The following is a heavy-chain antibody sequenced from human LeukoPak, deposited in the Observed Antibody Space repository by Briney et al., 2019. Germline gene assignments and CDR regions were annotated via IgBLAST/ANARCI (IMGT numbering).Heavy chain of an antibody. CDR3: GGRKFSSPWFDP. D-gene: IGHD6-13*01. CDR2: IYPGDSRT. Sequence: GESLKISCQGSAYIFSTYWIGWVRQMPGKGLEWMAVIYPGDSRTRYTPSFQGRVTISADKTISTAYLQWSSLKATATAMYYCGGRKFSSPWFDPWGQGTLVTVSS. CDR1: AYIFSTYW. J-gene: IGHJ5*02. V-gene: IGHV5-51*01.